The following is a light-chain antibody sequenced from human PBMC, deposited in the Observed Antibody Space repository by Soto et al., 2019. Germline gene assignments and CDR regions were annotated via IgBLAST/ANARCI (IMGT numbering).Light chain of an antibody. CDR2: YDVS. V-gene: IGLV1-44*01. CDR1: NSNIASNT. Sequence: QSVLTQPPSASETPGQTVSISCSGSNSNIASNTVNWYQHLPGTAPKLLIYYDVSKRPSGVPDRFSGSKSGNTASLTISGLQAEDEADFYCCSFAGSYTYVFGTGTKVTVL. J-gene: IGLJ1*01. CDR3: CSFAGSYTYV.